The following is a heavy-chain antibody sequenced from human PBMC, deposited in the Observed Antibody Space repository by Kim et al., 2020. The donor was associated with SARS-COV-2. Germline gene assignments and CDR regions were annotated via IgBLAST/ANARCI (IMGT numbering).Heavy chain of an antibody. CDR2: INHSGST. D-gene: IGHD6-19*01. CDR1: GGSFSGYY. CDR3: ARGRTWYSSGLGEDY. J-gene: IGHJ4*02. Sequence: SETLSLTCAVYGGSFSGYYWSWIRQPPGKGLEWIGEINHSGSTNYNPSLKSRVTISVDTSKNQFSLKLSSVTAADTAVYYCARGRTWYSSGLGEDYWGQGTLVTVSS. V-gene: IGHV4-34*01.